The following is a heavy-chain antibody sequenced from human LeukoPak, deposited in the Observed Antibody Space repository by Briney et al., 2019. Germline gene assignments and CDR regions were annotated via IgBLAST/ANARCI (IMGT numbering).Heavy chain of an antibody. CDR2: IIPIFGTA. V-gene: IGHV1-69*05. J-gene: IGHJ4*02. Sequence: SVKVSCKASGGTFSSYAISWVRQAPGQGLEWMGRIIPIFGTANYAQKFQGRVTITTDESTSTAYMELSSLRSEDTAVYYCASLTFGGVIFDYWGQGTLVTVPS. CDR1: GGTFSSYA. CDR3: ASLTFGGVIFDY. D-gene: IGHD3-16*01.